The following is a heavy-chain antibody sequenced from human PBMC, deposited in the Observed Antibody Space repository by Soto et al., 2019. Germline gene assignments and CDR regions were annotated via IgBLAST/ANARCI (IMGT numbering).Heavy chain of an antibody. D-gene: IGHD2-15*01. CDR2: IKQDGSEK. CDR1: GFTFSSYW. V-gene: IGHV3-7*05. CDR3: ARAYCSGGSCYEAYYYFDY. Sequence: GGSLRLSCAASGFTFSSYWMSWVRQAPGKGLEWVANIKQDGSEKYYVDSVKGRFTISRDNAKNSLYLQMNSLRAEDTAVYYCARAYCSGGSCYEAYYYFDYWGQGTLVTVSS. J-gene: IGHJ4*02.